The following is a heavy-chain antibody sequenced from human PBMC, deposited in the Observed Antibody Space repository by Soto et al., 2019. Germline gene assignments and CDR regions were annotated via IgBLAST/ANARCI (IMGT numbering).Heavy chain of an antibody. D-gene: IGHD6-19*01. V-gene: IGHV4-31*03. CDR3: ASTRSSGLMPVDYFDY. Sequence: QVQLQESGPGLVKPSQTLSLTCTVSGGSISSGGYYWSWIRQHPGKGLEWIGYIYYSGSTYYNPSLKSRVTISVDTSKNQFSLKLSSVTAADTAVCYCASTRSSGLMPVDYFDYWGQGTLVTVSS. CDR1: GGSISSGGYY. CDR2: IYYSGST. J-gene: IGHJ4*02.